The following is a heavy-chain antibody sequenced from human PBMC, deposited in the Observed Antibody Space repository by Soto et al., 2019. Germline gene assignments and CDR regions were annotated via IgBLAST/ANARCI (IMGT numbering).Heavy chain of an antibody. CDR3: ARAKQWLAPFDY. V-gene: IGHV4-31*02. CDR1: GGSIRSGGYY. J-gene: IGHJ4*02. Sequence: LSLTCAVSGGSIRSGGYYWSWIRQHPGKGLEWIGYIYHTGSTKYKPSLRSRVNISVDTSENHFSLKVSSVTAADTAVYYCARAKQWLAPFDYWGQGILVTVSS. CDR2: IYHTGST. D-gene: IGHD6-19*01.